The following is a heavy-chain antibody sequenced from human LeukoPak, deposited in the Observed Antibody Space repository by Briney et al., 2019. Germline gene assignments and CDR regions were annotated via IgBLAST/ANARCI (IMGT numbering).Heavy chain of an antibody. CDR3: ARDPYSGSYGDYYYYYMDV. D-gene: IGHD1-26*01. V-gene: IGHV3-21*01. CDR1: GFSFSNYN. Sequence: GGSLRLSCAASGFSFSNYNMNWVRQAPGKGLEWVSSITSTSSYIYYADSVKGRFTISRDNAKNSLYLQMNSLRAEDTAVYYCARDPYSGSYGDYYYYYMDVWGKGTTVTISS. J-gene: IGHJ6*03. CDR2: ITSTSSYI.